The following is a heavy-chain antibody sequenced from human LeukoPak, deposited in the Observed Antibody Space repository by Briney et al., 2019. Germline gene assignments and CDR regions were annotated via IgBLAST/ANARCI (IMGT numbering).Heavy chain of an antibody. J-gene: IGHJ3*02. CDR1: GFTFSSYA. Sequence: GGSLRLSCAASGFTFSSYAMSSVRLAPGKGLEWVSAISGSGGSTYYADSVKGRFTISRDNSKNTLYLQMNSLRAEDTAVYYCAKDIWLAPRAFDIWGQGTMVTVSS. CDR3: AKDIWLAPRAFDI. CDR2: ISGSGGST. D-gene: IGHD3-22*01. V-gene: IGHV3-23*01.